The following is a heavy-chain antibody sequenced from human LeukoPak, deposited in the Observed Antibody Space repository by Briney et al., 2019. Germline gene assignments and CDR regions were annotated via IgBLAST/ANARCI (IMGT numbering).Heavy chain of an antibody. CDR2: IYKTEFT. CDR3: ARGGSGSYY. D-gene: IGHD3-10*01. CDR1: GDSISSYY. Sequence: PSETLSLTCTVSGDSISSYYWNWIRQPPGKGLEWIGYIYKTEFTNYNPSLKSRLTISVDTSKNQFSLKLTSVTAADTAVYFCARGGSGSYYWGQGTLVTVSS. J-gene: IGHJ4*02. V-gene: IGHV4-59*01.